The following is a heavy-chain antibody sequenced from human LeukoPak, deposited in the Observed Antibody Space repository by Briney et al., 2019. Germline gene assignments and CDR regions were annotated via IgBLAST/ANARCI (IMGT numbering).Heavy chain of an antibody. CDR1: GFTFSSYS. CDR2: ISSGSTYI. Sequence: PGGSLRLSCTASGFTFSSYSMNWVRQAPGKGLEWVSSISSGSTYIYYADSVKGRFTVSRDNAQNSLYLQMNSLRAEDTAVYYCARNRVLDYWGQGTLVTVSS. J-gene: IGHJ4*02. D-gene: IGHD6-6*01. CDR3: ARNRVLDY. V-gene: IGHV3-21*01.